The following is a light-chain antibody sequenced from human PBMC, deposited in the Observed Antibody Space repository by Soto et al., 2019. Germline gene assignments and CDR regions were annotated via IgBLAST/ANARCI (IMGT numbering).Light chain of an antibody. Sequence: DIQMTQSPSTLSASVGDRVTITCRASQSISSWLAWYQQKPGKAPKFLIYKASNLEVGVPSRFSGSGSGTEFTLTISSLQPDDFANYYCQQYNSYSLTFGGGTKVDIK. CDR2: KAS. CDR1: QSISSW. CDR3: QQYNSYSLT. V-gene: IGKV1-5*03. J-gene: IGKJ4*01.